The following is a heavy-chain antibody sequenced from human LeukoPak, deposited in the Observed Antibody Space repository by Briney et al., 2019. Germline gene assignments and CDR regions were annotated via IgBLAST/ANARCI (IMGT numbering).Heavy chain of an antibody. CDR1: GFTFDSCA. V-gene: IGHV3-23*01. Sequence: GGSLRLSCAASGFTFDSCAMSWVRQAPGRGLEWVSGITGNGANKYYPGSVKGRFTISRDNSKNTLYLQMNSLTAEDTAVYYCAKFTGTTIYYGMDVWGRGTTVTVSS. CDR3: AKFTGTTIYYGMDV. J-gene: IGHJ6*02. CDR2: ITGNGANK. D-gene: IGHD1-7*01.